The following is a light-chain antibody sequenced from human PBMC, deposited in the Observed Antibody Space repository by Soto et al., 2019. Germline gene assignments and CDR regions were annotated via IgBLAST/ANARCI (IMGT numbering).Light chain of an antibody. Sequence: EIVLTQSPGTLSLSPGERATLSCRASQSVSSSYLAWYQQKPGQAPRLLIYGASSRATGIPDRFSGSGSGTDFTLTISRLEPEDFAVYSSHPYSSSPIPYGEGTRPEIK. CDR1: QSVSSSY. J-gene: IGKJ5*01. CDR3: HPYSSSPIP. V-gene: IGKV3-20*01. CDR2: GAS.